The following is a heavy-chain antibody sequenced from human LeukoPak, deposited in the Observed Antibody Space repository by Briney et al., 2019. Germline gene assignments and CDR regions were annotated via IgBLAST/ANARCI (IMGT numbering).Heavy chain of an antibody. CDR2: IYYSGST. CDR1: GGSISSGGYY. D-gene: IGHD1-26*01. CDR3: AREGYSSGSYGGAFDY. Sequence: PSETLSLTCTVSGGSISSGGYYWSWIRQHPGKGLEWIGYIYYSGSTYYNPSLKSRVTISVDTSKNQFSLKLSSVTAADTAVYYCAREGYSSGSYGGAFDYWGQGTLVTVSS. V-gene: IGHV4-31*03. J-gene: IGHJ4*02.